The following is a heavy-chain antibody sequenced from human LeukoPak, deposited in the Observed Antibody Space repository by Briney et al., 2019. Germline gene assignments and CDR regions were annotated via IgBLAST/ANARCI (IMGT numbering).Heavy chain of an antibody. V-gene: IGHV3-30*02. D-gene: IGHD2-15*01. CDR3: AKQMVERPHYYYMDV. Sequence: GSLRLSCAASGFIFSSFGMHWVRQAPGRGLEWVAFIQDDESNKFYADSVKGRFTISRDNSKNTLFLQMNSLRPEDTALYYCAKQMVERPHYYYMDVWGKGTTVTVSS. J-gene: IGHJ6*03. CDR2: IQDDESNK. CDR1: GFIFSSFG.